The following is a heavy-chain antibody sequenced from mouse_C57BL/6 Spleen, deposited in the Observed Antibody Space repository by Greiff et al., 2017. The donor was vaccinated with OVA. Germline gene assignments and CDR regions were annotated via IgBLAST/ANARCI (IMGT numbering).Heavy chain of an antibody. CDR1: GYTFTSYW. J-gene: IGHJ1*03. Sequence: QVQLQQPGAELVKPGASVKMSCKASGYTFTSYWITWVKQRPGQGLEWIGDIYPGSGSTNYNEKFKSTATLTVDTSSSTAYMQLSSLTSEDSAVYCCAREVFIATVGATGYCDVWGTGTTVTVSA. D-gene: IGHD1-1*01. CDR2: IYPGSGST. CDR3: AREVFIATVGATGYCDV. V-gene: IGHV1-55*01.